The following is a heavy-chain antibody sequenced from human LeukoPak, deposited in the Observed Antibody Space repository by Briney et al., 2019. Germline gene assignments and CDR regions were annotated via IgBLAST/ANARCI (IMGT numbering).Heavy chain of an antibody. D-gene: IGHD2-15*01. V-gene: IGHV3-73*01. Sequence: GGSLRLSCAASGFTFSGSPMHWVRQAFGKGLEWLGRIRSKANSYATVYAASVKGRFTISRDDSKTTAYLQMNSLKIEDTAVYYCTTGYRDDPWGQGTLVTVSS. J-gene: IGHJ5*02. CDR1: GFTFSGSP. CDR3: TTGYRDDP. CDR2: IRSKANSYAT.